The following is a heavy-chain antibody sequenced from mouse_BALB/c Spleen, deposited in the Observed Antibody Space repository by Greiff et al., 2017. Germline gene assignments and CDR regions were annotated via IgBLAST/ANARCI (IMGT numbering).Heavy chain of an antibody. CDR2: INPSNGRT. Sequence: QVQLQQPGAELVKPGASVKLSCKASGYTFTSYWMHWVKQRPGQGLEWIGEINPSNGRTNYNEKFKSKATLTVDKSSSTAYMQLSSLTSEDSAVYYCARSDDYDAMDYWGQGTSVTVSS. J-gene: IGHJ4*01. CDR3: ARSDDYDAMDY. CDR1: GYTFTSYW. V-gene: IGHV1S81*02.